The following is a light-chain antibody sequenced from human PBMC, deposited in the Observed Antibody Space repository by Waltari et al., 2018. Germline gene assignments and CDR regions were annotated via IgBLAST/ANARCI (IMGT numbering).Light chain of an antibody. V-gene: IGLV1-44*01. CDR2: SNN. J-gene: IGLJ2*01. Sequence: HSVLAPPPSASGTAGQRITISCSGINSNIGSNTVNWYQQFPGTAPRLLIYSNNQRPSGVPDRFSASKSGSSAALAIYGLHSEDEADYYCSTWDDRLTGVVFGGGTKVTVL. CDR3: STWDDRLTGVV. CDR1: NSNIGSNT.